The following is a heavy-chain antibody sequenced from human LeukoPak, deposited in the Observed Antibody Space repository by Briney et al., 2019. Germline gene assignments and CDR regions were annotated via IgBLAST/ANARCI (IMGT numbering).Heavy chain of an antibody. CDR2: ITSSSRTI. CDR1: GFTFSSSE. Sequence: PGGSLRLSCVASGFTFSSSEMNWVRQAPGKGLEWISYITSSSRTIWYADSVKGRFTISRDNAKNSLNLQMNSLRAEDTAVYYCARDVNWNYCDYWGHGTLVTVSS. V-gene: IGHV3-48*03. J-gene: IGHJ4*01. D-gene: IGHD1-20*01. CDR3: ARDVNWNYCDY.